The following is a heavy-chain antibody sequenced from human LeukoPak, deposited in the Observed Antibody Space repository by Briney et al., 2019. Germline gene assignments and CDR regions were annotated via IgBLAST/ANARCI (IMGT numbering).Heavy chain of an antibody. D-gene: IGHD6-19*01. CDR2: ISYDGSNK. CDR1: GFTFSSYG. CDR3: AKDIAVAGTWSY. J-gene: IGHJ4*02. V-gene: IGHV3-30*18. Sequence: PGGSLRLSCAASGFTFSSYGMHWVRQAPGKGLEWVAVISYDGSNKYYADSVKGRFTISRDNSKNTLYLQMNSLRAEDTAVYYCAKDIAVAGTWSYWGQGTLVTVSS.